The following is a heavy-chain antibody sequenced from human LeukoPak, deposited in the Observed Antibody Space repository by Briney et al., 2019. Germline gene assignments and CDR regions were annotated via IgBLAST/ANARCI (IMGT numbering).Heavy chain of an antibody. J-gene: IGHJ4*02. D-gene: IGHD6-19*01. CDR1: GFTFSSYG. V-gene: IGHV3-30*18. CDR2: ISYDGSNK. Sequence: GGSLGLSCAASGFTFSSYGMHWVRQAPGEGLEWVAVISYDGSNKYYADSVKGRFTISRDNSKNTLYLQMNSLRAEDTAVYYCAKDLNSSGAFDYWGQGTLVTVSS. CDR3: AKDLNSSGAFDY.